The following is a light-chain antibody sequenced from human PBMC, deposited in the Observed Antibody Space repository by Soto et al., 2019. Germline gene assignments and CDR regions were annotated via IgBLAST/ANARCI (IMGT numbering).Light chain of an antibody. Sequence: EIVLTQSPGTLSVSPGERATLSCRASQTISSNNLAWYQQKPGQAPSLLIYGTSSRATGIPDRFSGSESGTDFTLTISRLEPEDSAIYYCQQYGSWTFGKGTKVEI. CDR3: QQYGSWT. CDR2: GTS. CDR1: QTISSNN. V-gene: IGKV3-20*01. J-gene: IGKJ1*01.